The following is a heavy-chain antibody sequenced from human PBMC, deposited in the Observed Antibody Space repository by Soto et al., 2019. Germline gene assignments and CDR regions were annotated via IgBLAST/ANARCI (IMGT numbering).Heavy chain of an antibody. CDR3: TKEKSVMYSGYDAFDI. Sequence: EVQLVESGGGLVQPGGSLRLSCAASGFTFSSYEMDWVRQAPGEGLEWVAHITGSGDTLYADSVKGRFTISRDNADNSQYLQMNRLRAENTALYYCTKEKSVMYSGYDAFDIWGRGTMLIVSS. CDR2: ITGSGDT. CDR1: GFTFSSYE. J-gene: IGHJ3*02. D-gene: IGHD5-12*01. V-gene: IGHV3-48*03.